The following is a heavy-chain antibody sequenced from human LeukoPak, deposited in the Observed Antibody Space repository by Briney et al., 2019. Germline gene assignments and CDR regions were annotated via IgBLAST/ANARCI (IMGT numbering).Heavy chain of an antibody. V-gene: IGHV3-15*01. J-gene: IGHJ6*03. Sequence: PGGSLRLSCAASGFTFGNAWMSWVRQAPGKGLEWVGRIKSKTDGGTTDYAAPVKGRFTISRDDSKNTLHLQMNSLKTEDTAVYYCTTASWQAHYYYYYYMDVWGKGTTVTVSS. D-gene: IGHD6-13*01. CDR3: TTASWQAHYYYYYYMDV. CDR2: IKSKTDGGTT. CDR1: GFTFGNAW.